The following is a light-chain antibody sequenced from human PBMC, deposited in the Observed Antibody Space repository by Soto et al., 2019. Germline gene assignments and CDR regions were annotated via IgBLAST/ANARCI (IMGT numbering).Light chain of an antibody. V-gene: IGLV7-46*01. CDR3: LLSYSGAGGGV. CDR1: TGPVTSGHY. CDR2: DTT. J-gene: IGLJ2*01. Sequence: QAVVTQEPSLTVSPGGTVTLTCGSSTGPVTSGHYPYLFQQKPGQAPRTLIYDTTYKHSWTPARFSGSLLGGKAALTLSGAQPEDEAEYYCLLSYSGAGGGVFGGGTKVTVL.